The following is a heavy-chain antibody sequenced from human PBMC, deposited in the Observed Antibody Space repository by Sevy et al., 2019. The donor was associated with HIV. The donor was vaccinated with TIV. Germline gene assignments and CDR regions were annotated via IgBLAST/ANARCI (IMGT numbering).Heavy chain of an antibody. CDR3: ARHPSGYWFDP. J-gene: IGHJ5*02. Sequence: SETLSLTCTVSGGSISSSSDYWGWIRQPPGRGLEWIGSVYSRGMTYYNPSLKSRVTLSIDTSKRQFSLELRSATAADTAVYYCARHPSGYWFDPWGQGTLVTVSS. CDR2: VYSRGMT. CDR1: GGSISSSSDY. V-gene: IGHV4-39*01.